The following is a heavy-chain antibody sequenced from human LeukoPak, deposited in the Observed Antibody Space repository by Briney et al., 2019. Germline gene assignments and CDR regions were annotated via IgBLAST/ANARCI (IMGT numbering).Heavy chain of an antibody. CDR3: ARGVGGRRDSNYYGMDV. D-gene: IGHD3-10*01. CDR1: GFTFSSYW. V-gene: IGHV3-7*01. CDR2: IKQDGSEK. Sequence: PGGSLRLSCAASGFTFSSYWMSWVRQAPGKGLEWVANIKQDGSEKYYVDSVKGRFTISRDNAKNSLYLQMNSLRAEDTAVYYCARGVGGRRDSNYYGMDVWGQGTTVTVSS. J-gene: IGHJ6*02.